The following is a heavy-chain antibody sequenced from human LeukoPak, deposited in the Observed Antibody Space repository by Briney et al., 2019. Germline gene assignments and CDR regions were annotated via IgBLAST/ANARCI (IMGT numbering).Heavy chain of an antibody. J-gene: IGHJ6*02. V-gene: IGHV3-21*01. Sequence: GGSLRLSCAASGFTFSSYAMSWVRQAPGKGLEWVSSISSSSSYIYYADSVKGRFTISRDNAKNSLYLQMNSLRAEDTAVYYCARDLKLLYGMDVWGQGTTVTVSS. CDR2: ISSSSSYI. CDR1: GFTFSSYA. CDR3: ARDLKLLYGMDV.